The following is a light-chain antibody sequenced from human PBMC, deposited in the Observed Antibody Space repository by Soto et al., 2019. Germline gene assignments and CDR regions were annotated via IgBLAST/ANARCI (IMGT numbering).Light chain of an antibody. J-gene: IGKJ5*01. V-gene: IGKV3-20*01. CDR3: QQYGSSPPST. CDR1: QSVSSSY. Sequence: EIMLTQSPGTLSLSPGERATLSCRASQSVSSSYLAWYQQKPGQAPRLLIYGASSSATGIPDRFSGSGSGTDFTLTISRLEPEDVAVYYCQQYGSSPPSTFGQGTRLEIK. CDR2: GAS.